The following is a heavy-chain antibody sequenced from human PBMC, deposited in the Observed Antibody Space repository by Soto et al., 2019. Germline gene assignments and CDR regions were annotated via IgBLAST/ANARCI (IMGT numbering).Heavy chain of an antibody. V-gene: IGHV3-23*01. CDR3: ASRNSGWYFDY. J-gene: IGHJ4*02. Sequence: EVQLLESGGGLVQPGGSLRLSCAASGFTFSNYAMNWVRQAPGKGLEWVSVISGSGGSTYYADSVKGRFTISRDNSKNTLYLQMYSLRAEDTAVYYCASRNSGWYFDYWGQGTLVTVSS. CDR1: GFTFSNYA. D-gene: IGHD6-19*01. CDR2: ISGSGGST.